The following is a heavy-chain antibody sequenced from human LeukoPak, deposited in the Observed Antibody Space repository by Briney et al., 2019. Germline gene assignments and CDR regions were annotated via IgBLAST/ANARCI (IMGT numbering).Heavy chain of an antibody. V-gene: IGHV6-1*01. CDR3: ARDSDRHDAFDI. CDR1: GDSVSSNRAA. D-gene: IGHD1-14*01. J-gene: IGHJ3*02. CDR2: TYYRSKWYN. Sequence: SQTLSLTCAISGDSVSSNRAAWNWFRQSPSGGLEWLGRTYYRSKWYNDYAVSVKSRITINPDTSKNQFSLQLSSVTPEDTAVYHCARDSDRHDAFDIWGQGTMVTVSS.